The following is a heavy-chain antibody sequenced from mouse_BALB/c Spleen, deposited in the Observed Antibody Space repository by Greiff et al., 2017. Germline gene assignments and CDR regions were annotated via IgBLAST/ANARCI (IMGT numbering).Heavy chain of an antibody. J-gene: IGHJ4*01. Sequence: EVQVVESGGGLVQPGGSLRLSCATSGFTFTDYYMSWVRQPPGKALEWLGFIRNKANGYTTEYSASVKGRFTISRDNSQSILYLQMNTLRAEDSATYYCARARAYAMDYWGQGTSVTVSS. V-gene: IGHV7-3*02. CDR3: ARARAYAMDY. D-gene: IGHD3-1*01. CDR2: IRNKANGYTT. CDR1: GFTFTDYY.